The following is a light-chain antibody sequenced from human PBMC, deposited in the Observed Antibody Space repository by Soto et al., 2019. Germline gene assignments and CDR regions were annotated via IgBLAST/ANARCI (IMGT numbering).Light chain of an antibody. J-gene: IGKJ1*01. V-gene: IGKV3-20*01. CDR1: QSITNNY. CDR2: GAS. Sequence: EIVLTQSPGTLSFSPGKRATLSCRASQSITNNYLAWYQQKAGQVPRLLLYGASTRPTGIPDRFSGSGSGTDFTLTITRLEPDDFAVYYCQHYGSSPRTFGQGTKVDIK. CDR3: QHYGSSPRT.